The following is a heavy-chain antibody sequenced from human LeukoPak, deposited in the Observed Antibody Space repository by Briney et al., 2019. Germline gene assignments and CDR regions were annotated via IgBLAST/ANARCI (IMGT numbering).Heavy chain of an antibody. Sequence: GGSLRLSCAASGFTFSSYWMHWVRQAPGKGLVWVSRIYSDGSSTSYADSVRGRFTISRDSAKNSLFLQMNSLRAEDTAVYYCVREYCSGGSCSDAFDIWGQGTMVTVSS. CDR3: VREYCSGGSCSDAFDI. D-gene: IGHD2-15*01. J-gene: IGHJ3*02. V-gene: IGHV3-74*01. CDR1: GFTFSSYW. CDR2: IYSDGSST.